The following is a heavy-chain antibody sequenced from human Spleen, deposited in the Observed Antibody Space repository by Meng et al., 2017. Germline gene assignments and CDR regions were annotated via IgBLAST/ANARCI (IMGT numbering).Heavy chain of an antibody. D-gene: IGHD4-17*01. V-gene: IGHV4-39*07. CDR3: ARRGGDYLEVYFGY. CDR2: IGHSGIT. J-gene: IGHJ4*02. Sequence: QLQLQESGPGLVKPSETLSLTCTVSGGSITSSGYYWAWIRQPPGRGLEWIGSIGHSGITYYTPSLRRRVMVSLDTSENQFSLRLSSVTAADTAIYYCARRGGDYLEVYFGYWGQGSLVTVSS. CDR1: GGSITSSGYY.